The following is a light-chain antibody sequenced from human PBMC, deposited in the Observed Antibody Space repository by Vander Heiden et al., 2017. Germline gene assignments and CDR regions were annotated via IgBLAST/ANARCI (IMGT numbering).Light chain of an antibody. CDR2: DVS. Sequence: QSALPPPASVSGSPGQSITISCTGTSSDVSGYNYVSWYQQHPGKAPKLMIYDVSNRPSGVSNRFSGSKSGNTASLTISGLQAEDEADYYCSSYTSSSTLVFGGGTKLTVL. J-gene: IGLJ2*01. CDR3: SSYTSSSTLV. V-gene: IGLV2-14*03. CDR1: SSDVSGYNY.